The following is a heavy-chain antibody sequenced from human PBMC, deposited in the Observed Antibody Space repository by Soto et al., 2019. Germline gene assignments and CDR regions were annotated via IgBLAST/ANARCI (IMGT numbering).Heavy chain of an antibody. D-gene: IGHD3-22*01. Sequence: SETVSLTCTVSGGSISSYYWSWIRHAAGKGLEWIGRIYTSGSTNYNPSLKSRVTMSVDTSKNQFSLKLSSVTAADTAVYYCAIRALDSSGYDFDYWGQGTLVTVSS. CDR3: AIRALDSSGYDFDY. CDR1: GGSISSYY. J-gene: IGHJ4*02. CDR2: IYTSGST. V-gene: IGHV4-4*07.